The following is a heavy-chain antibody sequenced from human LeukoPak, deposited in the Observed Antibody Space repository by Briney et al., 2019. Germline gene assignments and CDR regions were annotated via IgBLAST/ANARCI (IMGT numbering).Heavy chain of an antibody. V-gene: IGHV4-59*01. Sequence: PSETLSLTCTVSGGSISSYYWSWIRQPPGKGLEWIGYIYYSWSTNYNPSLKSRVTISVDTSKNQFSLKLSSVTAADTAVYYCARGGYYGSGNDFKFDPWGQGTLVTVSS. CDR2: IYYSWST. D-gene: IGHD3-10*01. CDR3: ARGGYYGSGNDFKFDP. J-gene: IGHJ5*02. CDR1: GGSISSYY.